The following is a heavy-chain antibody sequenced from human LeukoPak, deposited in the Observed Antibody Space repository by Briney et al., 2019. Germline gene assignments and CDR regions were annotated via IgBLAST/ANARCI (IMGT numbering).Heavy chain of an antibody. CDR3: AKGDYYDSSGYYE. V-gene: IGHV3-23*01. J-gene: IGHJ4*02. D-gene: IGHD3-22*01. Sequence: GGSLRLSCAASGFTFSSYAMSWVRQAPGEGLGWGSAISGSGGSTYYADSVKGRFTISRDNSKNTLYLQMNSLRAEDTAVYYCAKGDYYDSSGYYEWGQGTLVTVSS. CDR2: ISGSGGST. CDR1: GFTFSSYA.